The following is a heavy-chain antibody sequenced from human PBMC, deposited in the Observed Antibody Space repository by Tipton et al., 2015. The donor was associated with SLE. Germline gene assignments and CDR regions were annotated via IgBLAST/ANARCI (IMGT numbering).Heavy chain of an antibody. J-gene: IGHJ3*02. V-gene: IGHV4-38-2*01. CDR1: TYSITTASY. D-gene: IGHD2-2*01. Sequence: TLSLTCSVSTYSITTASYWGWIRQPPGKDLEWIGSIYHSGSTFYNPSLESRVTISVDTSKNQFSLKLNSVTAAVTAVYYCARRPTRNDAFDIWGQGTMVTVSS. CDR2: IYHSGST. CDR3: ARRPTRNDAFDI.